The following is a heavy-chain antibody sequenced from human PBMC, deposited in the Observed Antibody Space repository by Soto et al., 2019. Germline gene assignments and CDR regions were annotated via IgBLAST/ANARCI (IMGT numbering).Heavy chain of an antibody. Sequence: SETLSLTCAVYGGSFSGYYWSWIRQPPGKGLEWIGYINHSGSTNYNPSLKSRVTISVDRSKNQFSLKLSSVTAADTAVYYCARGHYYDTPDAFDIWGQGTMVTVSS. CDR2: INHSGST. V-gene: IGHV4-34*01. CDR1: GGSFSGYY. J-gene: IGHJ3*02. CDR3: ARGHYYDTPDAFDI. D-gene: IGHD3-22*01.